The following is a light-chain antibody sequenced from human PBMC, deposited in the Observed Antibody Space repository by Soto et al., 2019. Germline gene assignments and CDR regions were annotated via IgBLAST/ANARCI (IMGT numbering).Light chain of an antibody. CDR3: QQYNDWPRT. CDR1: QSVSSN. Sequence: DIVMTPSPATLSVSPGERATLSCRASQSVSSNLAWYQQKRGQAPRLLMYGASTRATGIPVRFSGSGSGTEFTLIISSLQSEDFAVYYCQQYNDWPRTFGQGTKVEI. V-gene: IGKV3-15*01. CDR2: GAS. J-gene: IGKJ1*01.